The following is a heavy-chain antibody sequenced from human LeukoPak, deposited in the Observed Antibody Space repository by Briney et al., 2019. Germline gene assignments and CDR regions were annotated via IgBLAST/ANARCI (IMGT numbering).Heavy chain of an antibody. V-gene: IGHV1-69*13. CDR1: GGTFNSYA. J-gene: IGHJ4*02. D-gene: IGHD6-13*01. Sequence: ASVKVSCKASGGTFNSYAISWVRQAPGQGLEWMGGIIPIFGTANYAQKFQGRVTITADESTSTAYMELSSLRSNAADVSYCESSVGGYSSSWSYYCDYWGQGTLVTVSS. CDR3: ESSVGGYSSSWSYYCDY. CDR2: IIPIFGTA.